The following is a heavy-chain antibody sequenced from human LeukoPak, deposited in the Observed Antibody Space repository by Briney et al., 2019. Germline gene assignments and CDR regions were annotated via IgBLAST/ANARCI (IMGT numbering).Heavy chain of an antibody. CDR2: IRYDGSNK. CDR3: ARDGTTMIGGDY. Sequence: GGSLRLSCAASGFTFSSYGMHWVRQAPGKGLEWVAFIRYDGSNKYYADSVKGRFTISRDNSKNTLYLQMNSLRAEDTAVYYCARDGTTMIGGDYWGQGTLVTVSS. CDR1: GFTFSSYG. V-gene: IGHV3-30*02. D-gene: IGHD3-22*01. J-gene: IGHJ4*02.